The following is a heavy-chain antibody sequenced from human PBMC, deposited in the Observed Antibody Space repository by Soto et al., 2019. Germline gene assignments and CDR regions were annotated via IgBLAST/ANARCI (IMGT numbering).Heavy chain of an antibody. J-gene: IGHJ4*02. CDR3: ARVTYDSFTAYSYYFDY. CDR2: VYYSGSV. CDR1: GDSIRPYY. Sequence: PSETLSLTCTVSGDSIRPYYWTWIRQPPGKGLEWIGYVYYSGSVNYKSSLKSRVTMSVDTSKNQFSLRLNSVTAADTAVYYCARVTYDSFTAYSYYFDYWGQGTLVTVSP. D-gene: IGHD3-9*01. V-gene: IGHV4-59*01.